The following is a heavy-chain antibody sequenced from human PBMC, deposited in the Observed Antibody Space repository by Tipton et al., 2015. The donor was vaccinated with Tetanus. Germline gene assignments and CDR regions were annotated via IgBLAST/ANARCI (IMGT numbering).Heavy chain of an antibody. Sequence: QLVQSGTEVKKPGESLKISCKVSGYNFTIYWIGWVRQMPGEGLEWMGIIYPGDSNTRYSPSFQGQVTISADRSISTAYLQWSSLKASDTAMYYCARRRTTTALSYYFDSWGQGTLVTVSS. CDR2: IYPGDSNT. V-gene: IGHV5-51*01. CDR3: ARRRTTTALSYYFDS. J-gene: IGHJ4*02. D-gene: IGHD4-17*01. CDR1: GYNFTIYW.